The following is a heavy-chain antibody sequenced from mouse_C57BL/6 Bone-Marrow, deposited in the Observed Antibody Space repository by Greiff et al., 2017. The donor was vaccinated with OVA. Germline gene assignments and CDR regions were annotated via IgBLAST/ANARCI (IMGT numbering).Heavy chain of an antibody. J-gene: IGHJ3*01. CDR3: ARGKAHAWFAY. CDR1: GYTFTSYW. CDR2: IHPNSGST. D-gene: IGHD1-3*01. Sequence: QVQLQQPGAELVKPGASVKLSCKASGYTFTSYWMHWVKQRPGQGLEWIGMIHPNSGSTNYNEKFKSKATLTVDKSSSTAYMQLSSLTSEDSAFYYCARGKAHAWFAYWGQGTLVTVSA. V-gene: IGHV1-64*01.